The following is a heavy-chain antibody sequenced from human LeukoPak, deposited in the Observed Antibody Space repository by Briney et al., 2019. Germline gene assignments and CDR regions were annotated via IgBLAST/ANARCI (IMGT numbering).Heavy chain of an antibody. CDR1: GFSLSSYW. CDR3: ARRQYRSSWYYFDY. J-gene: IGHJ4*02. Sequence: GGSLRLSCAASGFSLSSYWMHWVRQAPGKGLVWVSRINSDGSTTNYADSVKSRFTISRDNAKNTLYLQMNSLRAEDTAVYYCARRQYRSSWYYFDYWGQGTLVTVSS. CDR2: INSDGSTT. V-gene: IGHV3-74*01. D-gene: IGHD6-13*01.